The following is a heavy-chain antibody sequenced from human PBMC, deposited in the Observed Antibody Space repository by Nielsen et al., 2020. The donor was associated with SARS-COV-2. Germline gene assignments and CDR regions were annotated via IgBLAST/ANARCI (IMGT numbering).Heavy chain of an antibody. Sequence: GGSLRPSCAASGFPFVRYAMSWVRQAPGKGLEWVSSIGAIDGSTNYAESLRGRFAISRDNSKNTLYLQIDSLRTEDTAMYYCAKNPSRRDYGADYWGQGTLVTVSS. CDR1: GFPFVRYA. V-gene: IGHV3-23*01. CDR3: AKNPSRRDYGADY. D-gene: IGHD4-17*01. J-gene: IGHJ4*02. CDR2: IGAIDGST.